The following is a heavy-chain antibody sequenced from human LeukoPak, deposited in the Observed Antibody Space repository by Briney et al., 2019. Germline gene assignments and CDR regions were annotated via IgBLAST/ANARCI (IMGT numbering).Heavy chain of an antibody. V-gene: IGHV1-18*01. CDR3: ANVAKGRYFFYYMDV. D-gene: IGHD2-15*01. CDR2: IFSYNGQT. J-gene: IGHJ6*03. CDR1: GHTDNTYG. Sequence: ASVKVSCKASGHTDNTYGFSWVRQAPGQGLEWTGWIFSYNGQTKYANKFQGRVTMTTDTSKTIAYMELRSLRSDDTAVYFCANVAKGRYFFYYMDVWGKGTTVTVS.